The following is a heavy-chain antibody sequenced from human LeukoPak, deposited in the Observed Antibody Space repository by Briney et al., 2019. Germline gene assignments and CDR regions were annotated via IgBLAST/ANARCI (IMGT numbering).Heavy chain of an antibody. D-gene: IGHD3-10*01. V-gene: IGHV3-66*01. CDR1: GFTVSSNY. J-gene: IGHJ6*02. Sequence: GGSLRLSCAASGFTVSSNYMSWVRQAPGKGLEWVSVIYSGGSTYYADSVKGRFTISRDNSKNTLYLQMYSLRAEDTAVYYCARDGLTYGSGSYYNERYYYYYGMDVWGQGTTVTVSS. CDR2: IYSGGST. CDR3: ARDGLTYGSGSYYNERYYYYYGMDV.